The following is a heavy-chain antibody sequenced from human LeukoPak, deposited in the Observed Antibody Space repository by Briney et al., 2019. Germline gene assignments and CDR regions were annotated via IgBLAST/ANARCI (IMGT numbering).Heavy chain of an antibody. D-gene: IGHD2-15*01. CDR1: GFTFSTYA. J-gene: IGHJ4*02. Sequence: GGSLRLSCATSGFTFSTYAMSWVRQAPGKGLEWVSTISGSGGGTYYADSVKGRLTISRDNSKNTLYLQMNSLRAEDMAVYYCAKGGNCSGGSCYLSIDYWGQGTLVTVSS. CDR3: AKGGNCSGGSCYLSIDY. V-gene: IGHV3-23*01. CDR2: ISGSGGGT.